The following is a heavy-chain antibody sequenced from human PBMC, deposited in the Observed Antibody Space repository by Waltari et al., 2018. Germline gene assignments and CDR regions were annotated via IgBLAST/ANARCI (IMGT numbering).Heavy chain of an antibody. CDR2: IIPIFGTA. Sequence: QVQLVQSGAEVKKPGSSVKVSCKASGGTFSSYAISWVRQTPGQGLEWMGGIIPIFGTANYAQKFQGRVTITADKSTSTAYMELSSLRSEDTAVYYCARDLFDYGDLNWFDPWGQGTLVTVSS. CDR3: ARDLFDYGDLNWFDP. V-gene: IGHV1-69*14. D-gene: IGHD4-17*01. CDR1: GGTFSSYA. J-gene: IGHJ5*02.